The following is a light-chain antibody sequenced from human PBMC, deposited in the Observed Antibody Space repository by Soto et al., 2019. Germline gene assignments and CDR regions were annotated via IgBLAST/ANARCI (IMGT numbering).Light chain of an antibody. CDR1: QGISNY. CDR2: KAS. CDR3: QHYNTYSEA. Sequence: IQMTQSPSTLSASVGDRVTITCRASQGISNYLNWYQQKPGKAPKLLIYKASTLESGVPSRFSGSGSGTEFTLTISSLQPDDFATYSCQHYNTYSEAFGQGTKVDI. V-gene: IGKV1-5*03. J-gene: IGKJ1*01.